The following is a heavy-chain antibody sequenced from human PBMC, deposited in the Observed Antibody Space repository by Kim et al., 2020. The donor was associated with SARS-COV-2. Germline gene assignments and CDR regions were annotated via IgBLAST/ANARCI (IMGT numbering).Heavy chain of an antibody. CDR3: ATGIKAASAFDI. D-gene: IGHD2-15*01. Sequence: YADSVKGRFTIARDNSKNTLYLQMNSLRAEDTAVYYCATGIKAASAFDIWGQGTMVTVSS. J-gene: IGHJ3*02. V-gene: IGHV3-33*01.